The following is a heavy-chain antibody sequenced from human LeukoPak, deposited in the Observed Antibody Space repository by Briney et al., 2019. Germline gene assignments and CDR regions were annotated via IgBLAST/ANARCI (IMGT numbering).Heavy chain of an antibody. CDR2: MTGSGSVI. CDR3: AREPKVAGTGMGDY. J-gene: IGHJ4*02. D-gene: IGHD6-19*01. Sequence: GGSLRLSCAASGFTFSSYEMNWVRQAPGKGLEWVSYMTGSGSVIYYADSVKGRFTISRDNAKNSLYLQMSSLRAEDTAVYYCAREPKVAGTGMGDYWGQGTLVTVSS. CDR1: GFTFSSYE. V-gene: IGHV3-48*03.